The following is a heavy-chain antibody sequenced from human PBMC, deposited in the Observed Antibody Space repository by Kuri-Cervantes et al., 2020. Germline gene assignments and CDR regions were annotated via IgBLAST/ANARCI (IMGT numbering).Heavy chain of an antibody. V-gene: IGHV3-74*01. Sequence: GESLKISCAASGFTFSNYWMSWVRQAPGKGLVWVSRINIDGSSTNYADSVKGRFTISRDNAKNSLYLQMNSLRAEDTAVYYCARGAVSFDYWGQGTLVTVSS. CDR1: GFTFSNYW. J-gene: IGHJ4*02. CDR2: INIDGSST. CDR3: ARGAVSFDY. D-gene: IGHD6-19*01.